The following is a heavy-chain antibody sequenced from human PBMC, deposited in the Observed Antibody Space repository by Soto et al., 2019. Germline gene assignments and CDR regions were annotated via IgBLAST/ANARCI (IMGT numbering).Heavy chain of an antibody. D-gene: IGHD5-12*01. CDR2: CLSGAADT. J-gene: IGHJ4*02. V-gene: IGHV3-23*01. Sequence: HPGGSLRLSCAASGFTFNNFAMNWVRQAPGKGLEWVSTCLSGAADTYYADSVKGRFTISRDYSKNTLSLHMNALRVEDTAIYYCAKGSVLGYPGPSYFDYWGQGTLVTVSS. CDR3: AKGSVLGYPGPSYFDY. CDR1: GFTFNNFA.